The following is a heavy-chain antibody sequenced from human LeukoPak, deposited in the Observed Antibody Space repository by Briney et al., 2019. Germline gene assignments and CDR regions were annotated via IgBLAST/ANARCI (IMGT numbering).Heavy chain of an antibody. J-gene: IGHJ4*02. CDR3: ARRPLGYCSGGSCLYYFDY. V-gene: IGHV5-51*01. CDR2: IYPGDSDT. CDR1: GYSFTSYW. Sequence: GESLKISCKGSGYSFTSYWIGWVRQMPGKGLEWMGIIYPGDSDTRYSPSFQGQVTMSADKSISTAYLQWSSLKASDTAMYYCARRPLGYCSGGSCLYYFDYWGQGTLVTVSS. D-gene: IGHD2-15*01.